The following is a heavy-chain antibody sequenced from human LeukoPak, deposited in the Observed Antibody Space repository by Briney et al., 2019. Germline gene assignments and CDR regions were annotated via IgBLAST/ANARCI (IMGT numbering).Heavy chain of an antibody. D-gene: IGHD2-2*01. Sequence: SETLSLTCTVSGGAISSYYWSWIRQPPRKGLEWVGYIYYSGSTNYNPSSMDRVTISVENSMNQFSLKMFCLAAADKAVYYCARHDRNSWHSDYWGQGAVVTVSS. CDR2: IYYSGST. CDR1: GGAISSYY. V-gene: IGHV4-59*08. J-gene: IGHJ4*02. CDR3: ARHDRNSWHSDY.